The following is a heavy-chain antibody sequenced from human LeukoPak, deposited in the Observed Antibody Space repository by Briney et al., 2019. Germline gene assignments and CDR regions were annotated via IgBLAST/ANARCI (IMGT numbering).Heavy chain of an antibody. Sequence: ASVKVSCKASGYTFTSYAMNWVRQAPGQGLEWLGWINPNSGGTNYAQKFQGRVTMTRDTSISTAYMELSRLRSDDTAVYYCARAVKVDSGYDLLPHAFDIWGQGTMVTVSS. D-gene: IGHD5-12*01. J-gene: IGHJ3*02. V-gene: IGHV1-2*02. CDR1: GYTFTSYA. CDR2: INPNSGGT. CDR3: ARAVKVDSGYDLLPHAFDI.